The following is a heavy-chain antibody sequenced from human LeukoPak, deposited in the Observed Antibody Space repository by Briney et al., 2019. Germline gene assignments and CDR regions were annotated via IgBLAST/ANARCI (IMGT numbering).Heavy chain of an antibody. CDR2: IRSKAYGGTT. CDR3: TRDPGGQKDY. J-gene: IGHJ4*02. Sequence: GGSLRLSCAASGFTFSSYWMSWVRQAPGKGLEWVGFIRSKAYGGTTEYAASVNGRFTISRDDSKSIAYLQMNSLKTEDTAVYYCTRDPGGQKDYWGQGTLVTVSS. V-gene: IGHV3-49*04. D-gene: IGHD3-10*01. CDR1: GFTFSSYW.